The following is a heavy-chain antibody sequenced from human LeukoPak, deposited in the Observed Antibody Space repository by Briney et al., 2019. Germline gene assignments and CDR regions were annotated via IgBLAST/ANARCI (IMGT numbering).Heavy chain of an antibody. CDR3: ARDGTVAAAGLDY. V-gene: IGHV3-48*03. Sequence: PGGSLRLSCAASGFTFSSYEMNWVRQAPGKGLEWVSYISSSGSTLYYADSVKGRFTISRDNAKNSLYLQMNSLRAEDTAVYYCARDGTVAAAGLDYWGQGTLVTVSS. CDR2: ISSSGSTL. CDR1: GFTFSSYE. D-gene: IGHD6-13*01. J-gene: IGHJ4*02.